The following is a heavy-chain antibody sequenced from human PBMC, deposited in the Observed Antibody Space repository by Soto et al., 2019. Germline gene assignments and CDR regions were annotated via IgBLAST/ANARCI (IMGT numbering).Heavy chain of an antibody. CDR3: AKDWGSSGWFNWFDS. V-gene: IGHV3-30*18. CDR1: GFTLSNTG. D-gene: IGHD6-19*01. Sequence: GSLRLSRVVSGFTLSNTGIHWVRQAPGKGLEWVAMISYDGNDKYYADSVKGRFTISRDSSKNTLYLQMNNLRPEDTSVYYCAKDWGSSGWFNWFDSWGQGTLVTVSS. CDR2: ISYDGNDK. J-gene: IGHJ5*01.